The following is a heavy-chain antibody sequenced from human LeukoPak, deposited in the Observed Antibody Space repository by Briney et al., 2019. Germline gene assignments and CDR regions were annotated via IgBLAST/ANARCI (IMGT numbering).Heavy chain of an antibody. CDR2: ISVSSGNT. CDR3: TRASSNWAPPGDY. V-gene: IGHV1-18*01. D-gene: IGHD1-1*01. CDR1: GYTFTNYG. J-gene: IGHJ4*02. Sequence: ASVKVSCKASGYTFTNYGITWVRQAPGQGLGWMGCISVSSGNTLYAQRVQGRATLTTDTSTGTAHMELRSLKSDDTAVYYCTRASSNWAPPGDYWGQGTLVTVSS.